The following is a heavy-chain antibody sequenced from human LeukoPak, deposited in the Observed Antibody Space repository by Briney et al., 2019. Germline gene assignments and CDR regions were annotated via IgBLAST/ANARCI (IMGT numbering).Heavy chain of an antibody. CDR3: AKDLRRSGQQPTDAFDI. J-gene: IGHJ3*02. CDR2: MSYDGSNK. Sequence: PGRSLRLSCAASGFTFSSYAMHCVRQAPGKGLEWVAVMSYDGSNKYYADSVEGRFTISRDNPKNTLFLQMNSLRAEDTAVYYCAKDLRRSGQQPTDAFDIWGQGTMVTVSS. CDR1: GFTFSSYA. D-gene: IGHD6-13*01. V-gene: IGHV3-30*18.